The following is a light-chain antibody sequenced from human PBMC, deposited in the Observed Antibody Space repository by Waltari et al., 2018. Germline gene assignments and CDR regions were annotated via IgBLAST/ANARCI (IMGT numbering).Light chain of an antibody. V-gene: IGLV2-14*03. CDR2: DVS. J-gene: IGLJ2*01. CDR1: RSYIGGYNH. CDR3: TSYTSTNTVI. Sequence: QSVLTQPASVSGSPGQSITIPCTGTRSYIGGYNHVPWYQPHPGKPPKLMIYDVSRWPSGVSHRFSGSKSGNTASLTISGLQAEDEAHYYCTSYTSTNTVIFGGGTKVTVL.